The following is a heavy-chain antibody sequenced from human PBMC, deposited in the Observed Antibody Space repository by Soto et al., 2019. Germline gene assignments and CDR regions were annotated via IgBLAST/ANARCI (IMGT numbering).Heavy chain of an antibody. Sequence: QVQLVQSGAEVKKPGASVKVSCKASGYTFTSYDINWVRQATGQGLEWMGWMNPNSGNTGYAQKFQGRVTMTRNTSISTAYMELSSLRSEDTAVYYCARGAEWLRLRHYYYYGMDVWGQGTTVTVSS. CDR1: GYTFTSYD. V-gene: IGHV1-8*01. CDR2: MNPNSGNT. D-gene: IGHD5-12*01. J-gene: IGHJ6*02. CDR3: ARGAEWLRLRHYYYYGMDV.